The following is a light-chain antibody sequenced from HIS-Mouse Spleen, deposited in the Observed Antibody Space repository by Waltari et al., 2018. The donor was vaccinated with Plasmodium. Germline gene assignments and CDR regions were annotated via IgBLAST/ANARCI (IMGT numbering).Light chain of an antibody. V-gene: IGKV3-15*01. CDR3: QQYNNWPPGNT. CDR1: QSVSSN. J-gene: IGKJ2*01. Sequence: EIVMTQSQATLSVSPGERATLSCRASQSVSSNLAWYQQKPGQAPRLLINGASTRATGIPARFSGSGSGTEFTLTISSMQSEDFAVYYCQQYNNWPPGNTFGQGTKLEIK. CDR2: GAS.